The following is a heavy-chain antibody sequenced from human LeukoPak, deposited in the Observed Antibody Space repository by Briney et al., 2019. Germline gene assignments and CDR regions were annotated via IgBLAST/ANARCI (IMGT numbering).Heavy chain of an antibody. J-gene: IGHJ4*02. CDR3: TRHTGYISGQYSNYEDS. CDR1: GGSITNTKYY. D-gene: IGHD4-11*01. V-gene: IGHV4-39*01. Sequence: PSETLSLTCTLSGGSITNTKYYWGWIRQPPGKGLEWIVSIYYTGSTYYNPSLKSRVTISVDTSKNQFSLRLRSVTAADTALYYCTRHTGYISGQYSNYEDSWGQGTLVTVSS. CDR2: IYYTGST.